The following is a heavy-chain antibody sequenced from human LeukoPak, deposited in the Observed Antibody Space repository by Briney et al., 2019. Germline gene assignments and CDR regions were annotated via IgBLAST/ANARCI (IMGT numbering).Heavy chain of an antibody. CDR2: ISSSGSTI. CDR3: AKKGIAAAGTKRSGYYFDY. J-gene: IGHJ4*02. Sequence: PGGSLRLSCAASGFTFSSYEMNWVRQAPGKGLEWVSYISSSGSTIYYADSVKGRFTISRDNSKNTLYLQMNSLRAEDTAVYYCAKKGIAAAGTKRSGYYFDYWGQGTLVTVSS. D-gene: IGHD6-13*01. V-gene: IGHV3-48*03. CDR1: GFTFSSYE.